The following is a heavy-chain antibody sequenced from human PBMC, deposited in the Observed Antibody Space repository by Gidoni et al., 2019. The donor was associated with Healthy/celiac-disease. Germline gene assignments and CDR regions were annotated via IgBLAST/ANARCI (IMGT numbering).Heavy chain of an antibody. J-gene: IGHJ1*01. V-gene: IGHV3-30-3*01. CDR1: GFTFRSYA. D-gene: IGHD4-17*01. CDR2: ITYAGSNN. Sequence: QVQLVESGGGVGQPGRSLRLSCAAAGFTFRSYAMHWVRQAPGKGLEWVAVITYAGSNNYYADSVPGRFPISRANSPTTLYLQMTSLSAEATAVSYCAPLAVPAYGDSVFASWGPGPLVPVSS. CDR3: APLAVPAYGDSVFAS.